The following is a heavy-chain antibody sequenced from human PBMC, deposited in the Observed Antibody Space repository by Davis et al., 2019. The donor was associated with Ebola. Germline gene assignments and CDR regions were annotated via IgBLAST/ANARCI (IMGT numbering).Heavy chain of an antibody. Sequence: PGGSLRLSCAASGFTFSNFWMHWVRQSPGKGLMWVSSINNDGSGTVYADSVKGRFTMSRDNAKSTLNLQMSSLRAEDTAVYYCARRRYNNMDVWGQGITVIVSS. J-gene: IGHJ6*02. CDR1: GFTFSNFW. D-gene: IGHD1-1*01. CDR3: ARRRYNNMDV. CDR2: INNDGSGT. V-gene: IGHV3-74*01.